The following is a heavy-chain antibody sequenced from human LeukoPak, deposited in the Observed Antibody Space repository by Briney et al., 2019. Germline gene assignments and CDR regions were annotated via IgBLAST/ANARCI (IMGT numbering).Heavy chain of an antibody. CDR3: AREVEMATTEFDY. CDR2: TYYRSKWYN. Sequence: SQTLSLTCAISGDSFSSNSAAWNWIRQSPSRGLEWLGRTYYRSKWYNTYAESLKSRIIINPDTSKNHFSLQLNSVTPEDTAVYYCAREVEMATTEFDYWGQGTLVTVSS. D-gene: IGHD5-24*01. J-gene: IGHJ4*02. V-gene: IGHV6-1*01. CDR1: GDSFSSNSAA.